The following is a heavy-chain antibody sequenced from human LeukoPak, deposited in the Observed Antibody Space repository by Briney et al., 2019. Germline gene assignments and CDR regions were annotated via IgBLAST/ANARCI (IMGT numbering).Heavy chain of an antibody. J-gene: IGHJ6*02. CDR1: GGSINSSSYY. Sequence: SETLSLTCTVSGGSINSSSYYWGWVRQAPGKGLEWIGSMYYRGSTYYNPSLKSRVTISVDTSKNQFSLKLSSVTAADTAVYYCARDAGHQLSRRNYYAMDVWGQGTTVTVSS. CDR3: ARDAGHQLSRRNYYAMDV. CDR2: MYYRGST. D-gene: IGHD1-1*01. V-gene: IGHV4-39*07.